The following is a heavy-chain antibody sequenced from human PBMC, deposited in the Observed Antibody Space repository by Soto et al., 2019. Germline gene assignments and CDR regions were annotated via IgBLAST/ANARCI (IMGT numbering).Heavy chain of an antibody. V-gene: IGHV4-39*01. CDR2: IYYTGYT. Sequence: SETLSLTCTVSGGPISSSSYYWGWIRQPPGKGLERIGTIYYTGYTYNNLSLKNRLTISVDTSKDQFSLRLISVTAADTAVYFCARSGIATQWYFDLWGRGTLVTVSS. D-gene: IGHD3-3*01. CDR3: ARSGIATQWYFDL. J-gene: IGHJ2*01. CDR1: GGPISSSSYY.